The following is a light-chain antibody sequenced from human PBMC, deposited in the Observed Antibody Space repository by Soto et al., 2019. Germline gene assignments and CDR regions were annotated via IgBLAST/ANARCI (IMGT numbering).Light chain of an antibody. CDR1: QSVGIY. CDR3: QHRYTWPPA. J-gene: IGKJ5*01. Sequence: EIVLTQSPATLSLSPGERATLSCWASQSVGIYLGWYQQRPGQAPRLLIYDASNRAAGIPARFSGSGSGTDFTLTINSLEPEDFAIHYCQHRYTWPPAFGQGTRLDIK. CDR2: DAS. V-gene: IGKV3-11*01.